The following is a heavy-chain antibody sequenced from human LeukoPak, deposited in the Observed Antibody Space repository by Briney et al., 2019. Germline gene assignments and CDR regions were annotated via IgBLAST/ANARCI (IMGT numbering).Heavy chain of an antibody. CDR3: AKGGGSYLVGYFNGMDV. Sequence: SLRLSCAASGFTFDDYAMHWVRQAPGKGLEWVSGISWNSGSIGYADSVKGRFTISRDNAKNSLYLQMNSLRAEDTALYYCAKGGGSYLVGYFNGMDVGGQGTTATVS. D-gene: IGHD1-26*01. CDR1: GFTFDDYA. V-gene: IGHV3-9*01. CDR2: ISWNSGSI. J-gene: IGHJ6*02.